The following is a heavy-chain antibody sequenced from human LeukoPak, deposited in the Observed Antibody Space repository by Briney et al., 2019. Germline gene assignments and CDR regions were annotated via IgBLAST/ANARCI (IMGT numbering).Heavy chain of an antibody. D-gene: IGHD5-18*01. J-gene: IGHJ4*02. CDR3: ARASVGYSYGSREIDY. CDR1: GGSISSGGYY. Sequence: SQTLSLTCTVSGGSISSGGYYWSWIRQPPGKGLEWIGYIYYSGSTNYNPSLKSRVTISVDTSKNQFSLKLSSVTAADTAVYYCARASVGYSYGSREIDYWGQGTLVTVSS. V-gene: IGHV4-61*08. CDR2: IYYSGST.